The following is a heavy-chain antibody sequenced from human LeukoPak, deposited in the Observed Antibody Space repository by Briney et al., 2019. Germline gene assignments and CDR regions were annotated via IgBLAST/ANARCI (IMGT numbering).Heavy chain of an antibody. J-gene: IGHJ4*02. CDR3: AKADTAMVIGTYYFDY. D-gene: IGHD5-18*01. CDR2: ISWNSGSI. V-gene: IGHV3-9*01. CDR1: GFTLDDYA. Sequence: PGRSLRLSCAASGFTLDDYAMHWVRQAPGKGLEWVSGISWNSGSIGYADSVKGRFTISRDNAKNSLYLQMNSLRAEDTALYYCAKADTAMVIGTYYFDYWGQGTLVTVSS.